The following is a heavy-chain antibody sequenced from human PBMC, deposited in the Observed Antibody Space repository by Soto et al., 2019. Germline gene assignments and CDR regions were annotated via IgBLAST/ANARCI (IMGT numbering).Heavy chain of an antibody. CDR3: ASCLGGDQYYFDY. Sequence: ASVKVSCKASGGTFSSYTISWVRQAPGQGLEWMGRIIPILGIANYAQKFQGRVTITADKSTSTAYMELSSLRSEDTAVYYCASCLGGDQYYFDYWGQGTLVTVSS. CDR1: GGTFSSYT. V-gene: IGHV1-69*02. D-gene: IGHD2-21*02. CDR2: IIPILGIA. J-gene: IGHJ4*02.